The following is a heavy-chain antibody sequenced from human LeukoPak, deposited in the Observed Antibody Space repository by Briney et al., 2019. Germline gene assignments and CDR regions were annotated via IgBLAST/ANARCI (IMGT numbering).Heavy chain of an antibody. V-gene: IGHV3-7*05. D-gene: IGHD6-6*01. J-gene: IGHJ6*02. CDR2: LNQDGSER. CDR1: GFTFSSYW. CDR3: ARDPYSSTWSYGMDV. Sequence: PGGSLRLSCVASGFTFSSYWMSWVRQTPGKGLEWVAHLNQDGSERYYVDSVKGRFTISRENAKNSLYLQLNTLRAEDTAVYYCARDPYSSTWSYGMDVWGQGTTVTVSS.